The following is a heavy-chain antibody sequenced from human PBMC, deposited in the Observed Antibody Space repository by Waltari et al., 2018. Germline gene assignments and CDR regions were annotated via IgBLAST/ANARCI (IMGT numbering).Heavy chain of an antibody. D-gene: IGHD3-3*01. CDR2: IRYDGSNK. Sequence: QVQLVESGGGVVQPGGSLRLSCAASGFTFSSYGMHWVRQAPGKGLELVAFIRYDGSNKYYADSVKGRFTISRDNSKNTLYLQMNSLRAEDTAVYYCAKDRGDGYYYYYGMDVWGQGTTVTVSS. CDR1: GFTFSSYG. V-gene: IGHV3-30*02. J-gene: IGHJ6*02. CDR3: AKDRGDGYYYYYGMDV.